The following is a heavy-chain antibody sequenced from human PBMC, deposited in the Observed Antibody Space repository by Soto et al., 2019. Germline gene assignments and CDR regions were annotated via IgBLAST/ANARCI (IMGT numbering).Heavy chain of an antibody. CDR3: ARDLRFSSTNYFDF. CDR1: GFLFTDYY. J-gene: IGHJ4*02. CDR2: IDGSSDYT. V-gene: IGHV3-11*06. D-gene: IGHD2-8*01. Sequence: GGSLRLSCTASGFLFTDYYMSWIRQPPGKGLEWLAYIDGSSDYTNSADSVKGRFTISRDNAKNSVFLQMNNLRADDTAVYYCARDLRFSSTNYFDFWGRGTPVPASS.